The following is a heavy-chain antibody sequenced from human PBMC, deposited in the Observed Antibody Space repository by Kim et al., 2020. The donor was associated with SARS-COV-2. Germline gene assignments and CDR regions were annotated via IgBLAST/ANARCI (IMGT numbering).Heavy chain of an antibody. D-gene: IGHD1-26*01. J-gene: IGHJ3*02. Sequence: PGSVKGRFTISRENAKNSLYLQMNSLRAGDTAVYYCARVRSYGGYDAFDIWGQGTMVTVSS. V-gene: IGHV3-13*01. CDR3: ARVRSYGGYDAFDI.